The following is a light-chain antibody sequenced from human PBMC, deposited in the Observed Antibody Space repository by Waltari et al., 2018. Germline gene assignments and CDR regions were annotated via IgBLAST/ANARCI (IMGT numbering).Light chain of an antibody. Sequence: QSALTQPASVSGSPGPSIAISCTGTSSDVGSYNLLSWYQQHPGKAPKLMIYEVSKRPSVVSNRFSGSKSGNTASLTISGLQAEDEADYYCCSYAGSSTWVFGGGTKLTVL. CDR1: SSDVGSYNL. CDR3: CSYAGSSTWV. CDR2: EVS. V-gene: IGLV2-23*02. J-gene: IGLJ3*02.